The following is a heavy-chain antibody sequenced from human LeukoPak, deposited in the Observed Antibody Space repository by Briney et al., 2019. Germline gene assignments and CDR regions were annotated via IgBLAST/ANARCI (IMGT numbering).Heavy chain of an antibody. CDR2: SDPKSGAT. Sequence: ASVKVSCKTSGYTFTSYYTHWLRQAPGQRFEWMGWSDPKSGATKYEHFQGRVTMTRDTSISTAYMELSRLTSDDTAVYYCARGNFYDNKGYSPELRYWGQGTLVTVSS. CDR1: GYTFTSYY. J-gene: IGHJ4*02. D-gene: IGHD3-10*01. V-gene: IGHV1-2*02. CDR3: ARGNFYDNKGYSPELRY.